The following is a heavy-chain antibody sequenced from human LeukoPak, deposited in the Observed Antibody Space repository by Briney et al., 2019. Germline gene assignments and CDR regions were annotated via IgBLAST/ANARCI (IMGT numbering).Heavy chain of an antibody. Sequence: ASVKDSCKVSVYTLTELSMHWVGQAPGKGLEWMGGFDPEDGETIYAQKFQGRVTMTEDTSTDTAYMELSSLRSEDTAVYYCATDSGPTGTHYYYYYGMDVWGQGTTVTVSS. CDR1: VYTLTELS. D-gene: IGHD1-1*01. CDR2: FDPEDGET. CDR3: ATDSGPTGTHYYYYYGMDV. J-gene: IGHJ6*02. V-gene: IGHV1-24*01.